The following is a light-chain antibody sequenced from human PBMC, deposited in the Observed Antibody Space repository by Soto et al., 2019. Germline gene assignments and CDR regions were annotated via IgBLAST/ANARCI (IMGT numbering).Light chain of an antibody. V-gene: IGKV3-20*01. CDR1: QSVGSNY. CDR2: GAS. CDR3: QQYGSSIQT. Sequence: EIVLTQFPGTLSLSPGERATLSCRASQSVGSNYLAWYQQRPGQPPNLLIFGASHRAPDIPDRFSGSGSGTDFTLTISRLEPEDSAVYYCQQYGSSIQTFGQGTKV. J-gene: IGKJ1*01.